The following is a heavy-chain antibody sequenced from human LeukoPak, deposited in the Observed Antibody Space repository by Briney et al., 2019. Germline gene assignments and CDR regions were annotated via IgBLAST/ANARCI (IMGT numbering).Heavy chain of an antibody. D-gene: IGHD2-21*01. CDR1: EYTFTSYD. V-gene: IGHV1-8*01. CDR3: ARPYCGGDCYDAFDI. Sequence: ASVKVSCKAPEYTFTSYDINWVRQAPGQGLEWMGWMNPNSGNTGYAQKFQGRVTITADESTSTAYMELSSLRSEDTAVYYCARPYCGGDCYDAFDIWGQGTMVTVSS. J-gene: IGHJ3*02. CDR2: MNPNSGNT.